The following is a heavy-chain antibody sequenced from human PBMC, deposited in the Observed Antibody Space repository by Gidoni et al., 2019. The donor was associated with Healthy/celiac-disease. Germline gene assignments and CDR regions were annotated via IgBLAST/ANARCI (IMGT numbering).Heavy chain of an antibody. CDR2: IWYDGSNK. CDR3: ARDNLPEYGSGGSCYRQEFDY. D-gene: IGHD2-15*01. V-gene: IGHV3-33*01. CDR1: GFTFSSYG. J-gene: IGHJ4*02. Sequence: GFTFSSYGMHWVRQAPGKGLEWVAVIWYDGSNKYYADSVKGRFTISRDNSKNTLYLQMNSLRAEDTAVYYCARDNLPEYGSGGSCYRQEFDYWGQGTLVTVSS.